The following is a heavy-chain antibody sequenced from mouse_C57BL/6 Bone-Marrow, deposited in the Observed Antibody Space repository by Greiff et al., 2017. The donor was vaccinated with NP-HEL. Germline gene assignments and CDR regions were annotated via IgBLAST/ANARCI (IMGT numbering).Heavy chain of an antibody. D-gene: IGHD2-2*01. Sequence: EVKLMESGGGLVQPGGSLSLSCAASGFTFTDYYMSWVRQPPGKALEWLGFIRNKANGYTTECSASVKGRFTISRDNSQSIIYLQMNALRAEDSATYYCASVYYGYPYYAMDYWGQGTSVTVSS. V-gene: IGHV7-3*01. J-gene: IGHJ4*01. CDR1: GFTFTDYY. CDR2: IRNKANGYTT. CDR3: ASVYYGYPYYAMDY.